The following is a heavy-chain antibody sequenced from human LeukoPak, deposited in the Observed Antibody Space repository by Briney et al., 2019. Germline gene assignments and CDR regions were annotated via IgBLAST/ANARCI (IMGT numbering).Heavy chain of an antibody. CDR2: INYSGST. D-gene: IGHD1-26*01. CDR3: AREGGSSHFDY. J-gene: IGHJ4*02. Sequence: PSETLSLTCTVSGGSVSGSTYYWGWIRQPPGKGLECIGSINYSGSTYYNPSLKSRVIISVDTSKNQFSLKLSSVTAADTAVYYSAREGGSSHFDYWGQGTLVTVSS. V-gene: IGHV4-39*02. CDR1: GGSVSGSTYY.